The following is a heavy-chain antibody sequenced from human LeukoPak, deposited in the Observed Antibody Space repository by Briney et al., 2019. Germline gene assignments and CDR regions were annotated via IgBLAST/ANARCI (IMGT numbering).Heavy chain of an antibody. J-gene: IGHJ4*02. CDR2: MYARGDF. CDR3: ARGWAPRGQKSCFDY. V-gene: IGHV4-4*07. Sequence: PSETLSLTCTVSGGSIGIYYCTWIRQSAGEGLEWLVRMYARGDFHYNPFLKSRVTMSVDTSKNQFSLNLTSVTAADTAVYYCARGWAPRGQKSCFDYWGRGTLVTVSS. CDR1: GGSIGIYY. D-gene: IGHD1-26*01.